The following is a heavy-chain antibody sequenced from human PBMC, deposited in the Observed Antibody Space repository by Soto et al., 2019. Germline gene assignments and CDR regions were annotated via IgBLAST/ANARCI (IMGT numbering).Heavy chain of an antibody. V-gene: IGHV4-59*08. J-gene: IGHJ5*02. CDR1: GGSIVTYY. CDR2: IYYSGST. D-gene: IGHD3-3*01. CDR3: ARLGGYYQSLDT. Sequence: SETLSLTCTVSGGSIVTYYWSWIRQPPGKGLQWIGYIYYSGSTTYSPSLKSRVTISVDRSKNQFSLKLTSVTAADTAVYYCARLGGYYQSLDTWGQGTLVTVSS.